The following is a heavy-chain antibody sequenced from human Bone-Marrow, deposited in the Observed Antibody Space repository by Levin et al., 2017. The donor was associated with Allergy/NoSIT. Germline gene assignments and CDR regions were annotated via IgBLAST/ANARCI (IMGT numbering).Heavy chain of an antibody. V-gene: IGHV3-48*01. CDR1: GFTFSSSS. CDR3: VRGLPDY. Sequence: LSLTCATSGFTFSSSSMNWVRPAPGKGLEWVSYINSSSGTIYYADSVKGRFTISRDNAKKSLYLQMSSLRVEDTAVYYCVRGLPDYWGQGTLVTVSS. CDR2: INSSSGTI. J-gene: IGHJ4*02.